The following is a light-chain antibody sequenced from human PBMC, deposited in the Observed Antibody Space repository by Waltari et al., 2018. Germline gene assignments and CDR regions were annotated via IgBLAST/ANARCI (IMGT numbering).Light chain of an antibody. CDR1: SGDVGRYNY. CDR3: SSYTSDTTLI. CDR2: DVT. Sequence: QSALTQPASVSGSPGQSITITCTGTSGDVGRYNYVSWFQQHPGKAPKLMIYDVTKRSSGLSDCFSGSKSGNTASLTISGLQADDEADYYCSSYTSDTTLIFGGGTELTVL. J-gene: IGLJ2*01. V-gene: IGLV2-14*01.